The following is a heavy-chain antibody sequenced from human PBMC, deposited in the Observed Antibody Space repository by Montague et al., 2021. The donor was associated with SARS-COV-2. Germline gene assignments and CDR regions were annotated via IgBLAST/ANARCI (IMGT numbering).Heavy chain of an antibody. V-gene: IGHV6-1*01. Sequence: NDYAVSVRSRIIINPDTSTNQFSLQLSSVTPEDTAVYFCARERWAVVVSFDYWGQGTLVTVSA. CDR3: ARERWAVVVSFDY. CDR2: N. D-gene: IGHD2-15*01. J-gene: IGHJ4*02.